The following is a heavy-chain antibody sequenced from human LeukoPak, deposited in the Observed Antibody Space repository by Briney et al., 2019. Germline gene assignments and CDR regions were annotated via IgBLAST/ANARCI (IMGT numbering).Heavy chain of an antibody. J-gene: IGHJ4*02. Sequence: SETLSLTCTISGDSTNTYFWSWIRQPPGKGLEWIGYFYYTGTTNYNPSLKSRVTISVDTSKNQFSLKVNSVTAADTGVYYCASKSTDHGELRFDYWGQGTLVTVSS. CDR2: FYYTGTT. V-gene: IGHV4-59*01. CDR3: ASKSTDHGELRFDY. CDR1: GDSTNTYF. D-gene: IGHD4-17*01.